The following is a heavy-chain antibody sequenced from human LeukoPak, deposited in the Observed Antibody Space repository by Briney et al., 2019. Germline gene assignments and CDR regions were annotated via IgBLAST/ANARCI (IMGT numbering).Heavy chain of an antibody. D-gene: IGHD4-17*01. J-gene: IGHJ3*02. CDR3: ANEGLTTVTTSGHRGGGFHI. V-gene: IGHV3-23*01. Sequence: PGGSLRLSCAASGFTFSSYDMSWVRQAPGKGLQCVSTISVTGSTTYYADSVKGRFTISRDNSKNTLYLQMNSLRVDDTAVYYCANEGLTTVTTSGHRGGGFHIWGQGTMVTVSS. CDR1: GFTFSSYD. CDR2: ISVTGSTT.